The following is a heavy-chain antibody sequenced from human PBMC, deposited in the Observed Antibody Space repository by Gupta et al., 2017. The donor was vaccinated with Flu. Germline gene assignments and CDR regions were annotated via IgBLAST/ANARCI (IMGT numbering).Heavy chain of an antibody. D-gene: IGHD3-16*01. J-gene: IGHJ4*02. CDR3: AKSVSLRTQFDY. Sequence: QVQLVESGGGVVQPGRSLRLSCAASGFTFSSYGMHWVRQAPGKGLEWVAVISYDGSNKYYADSVKGRFTISRDNSKNTLYLQMNSLRAEDTAVYYCAKSVSLRTQFDYWGQGTLVTVSS. V-gene: IGHV3-30*18. CDR1: GFTFSSYG. CDR2: ISYDGSNK.